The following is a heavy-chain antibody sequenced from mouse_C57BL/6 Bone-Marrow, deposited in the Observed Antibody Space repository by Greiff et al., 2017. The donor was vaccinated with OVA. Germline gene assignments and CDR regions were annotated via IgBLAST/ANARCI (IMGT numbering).Heavy chain of an antibody. CDR2: INPSSGYT. Sequence: QVQLKQSGAELAKPGASVKLSCKASGYTFTSYWMHWVKQRPGQGLEWIGYINPSSGYTKYNQKFKDKATLTVDKSSSTAYTQLSSLTFADSAVYYCAGCSIYCYGACFAYWCQGTVVTVSA. D-gene: IGHD1-1*01. CDR3: AGCSIYCYGACFAY. CDR1: GYTFTSYW. V-gene: IGHV1-7*01. J-gene: IGHJ3*01.